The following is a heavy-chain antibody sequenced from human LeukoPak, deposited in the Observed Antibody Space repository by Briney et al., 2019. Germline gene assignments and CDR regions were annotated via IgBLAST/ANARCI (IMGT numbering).Heavy chain of an antibody. Sequence: PSETLSLTCTVSGGSISSYYWSWIRQPPGKGLEWIGYIYYSGSTNYNPSLKSRVTISVDTSKNQFSLKLSSVTAADTAVYYCAREIIVEWELHGSAFDIWGQGTMVTVSS. J-gene: IGHJ3*02. CDR1: GGSISSYY. CDR2: IYYSGST. CDR3: AREIIVEWELHGSAFDI. V-gene: IGHV4-59*01. D-gene: IGHD1-26*01.